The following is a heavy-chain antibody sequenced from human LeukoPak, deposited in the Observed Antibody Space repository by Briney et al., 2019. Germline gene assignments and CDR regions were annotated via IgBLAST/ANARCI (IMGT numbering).Heavy chain of an antibody. V-gene: IGHV4-59*12. D-gene: IGHD3-10*01. CDR2: LHYSGST. CDR1: GGSISNYY. CDR3: ARDYYGSGSYYNHFYGMDV. J-gene: IGHJ6*02. Sequence: SETLSLTRTVSGGSISNYYWNWIRLSPGKGLEWIGYLHYSGSTNYNPSLESRVTISVDTSNNQFFLRLSSVTAADTAVYYCARDYYGSGSYYNHFYGMDVWGQGTTVTVSS.